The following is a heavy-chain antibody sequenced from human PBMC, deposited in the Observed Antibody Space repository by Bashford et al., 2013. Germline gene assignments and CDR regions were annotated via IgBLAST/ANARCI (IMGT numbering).Heavy chain of an antibody. CDR2: ISSDGSTI. CDR3: VRITXGNYYYGMDV. V-gene: IGHV3-48*03. CDR1: GFNFRSYE. D-gene: IGHD1-14*01. J-gene: IGHJ6*02. Sequence: GSLRLSCTTSGFNFRSYEMNWVRQAPGKGLEWVSYISSDGSTIYYTDSVEGRFTISRDNAKSSLFLQMNSLRVEDTAVYYCVRITXGNYYYGMDVWGQGTTVTGLL.